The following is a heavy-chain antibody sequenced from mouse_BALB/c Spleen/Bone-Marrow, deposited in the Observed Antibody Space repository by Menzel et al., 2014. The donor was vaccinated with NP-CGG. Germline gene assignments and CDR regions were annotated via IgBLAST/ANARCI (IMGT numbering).Heavy chain of an antibody. CDR2: IDPYSGGT. Sequence: VQLQQSGPELVKPGASVKVSCKASGCAFTNYNMNWVKQSHGKSLEWIGYIDPYSGGTNYNQKFRGKATLTVDKSSSTAYMHLNSLTSEDSAVYYCSRGVLAYFDYWGQGTTLTVSS. CDR1: GCAFTNYN. J-gene: IGHJ2*01. D-gene: IGHD2-14*01. CDR3: SRGVLAYFDY. V-gene: IGHV1S135*01.